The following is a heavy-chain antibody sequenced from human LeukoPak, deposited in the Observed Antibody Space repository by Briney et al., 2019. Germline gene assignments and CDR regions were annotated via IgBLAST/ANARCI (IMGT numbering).Heavy chain of an antibody. Sequence: PSETLSLTCTVSGYSISSGYYWGWIRQPPGEGLEWIGSIYHSANAYSNPSLKSRVTISVDTSKNQFSLKLTSVTAADTAVYYRARDLDSSSWYVGYWGQGTLVTVSS. V-gene: IGHV4-38-2*02. J-gene: IGHJ4*02. CDR3: ARDLDSSSWYVGY. CDR2: IYHSANA. CDR1: GYSISSGYY. D-gene: IGHD6-13*01.